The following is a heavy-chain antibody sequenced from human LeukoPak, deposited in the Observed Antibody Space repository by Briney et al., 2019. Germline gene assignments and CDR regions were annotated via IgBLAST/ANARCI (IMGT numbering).Heavy chain of an antibody. Sequence: ASVKVSRKASGYTFTGCYMHWVRQAPGQGLEWMGWINPNSGGTNYAQKFQGRVTMTRDTSISTACMELSRLRSDDTAVYYCASSDGYSYAFDYWGQGTLVTVSS. CDR3: ASSDGYSYAFDY. V-gene: IGHV1-2*02. D-gene: IGHD5-18*01. J-gene: IGHJ4*02. CDR2: INPNSGGT. CDR1: GYTFTGCY.